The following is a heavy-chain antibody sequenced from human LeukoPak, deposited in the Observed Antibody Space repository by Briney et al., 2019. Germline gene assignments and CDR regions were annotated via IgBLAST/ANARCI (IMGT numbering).Heavy chain of an antibody. V-gene: IGHV4-4*07. CDR1: GDSISSYY. D-gene: IGHD3-3*01. Sequence: SETLSLTCTDSGDSISSYYWSWIRQPAGKGLEWIERIDTSGSTNYNPSLKSRVTMSVDTSKNQFSLKLSSVTAADTAVYYCARDIGPEDFWSGYRGKGFDYWGQGTLVTVSS. CDR2: IDTSGST. CDR3: ARDIGPEDFWSGYRGKGFDY. J-gene: IGHJ4*02.